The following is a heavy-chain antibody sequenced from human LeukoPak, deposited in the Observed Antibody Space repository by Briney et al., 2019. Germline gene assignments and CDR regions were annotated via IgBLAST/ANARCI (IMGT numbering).Heavy chain of an antibody. CDR1: GFTFNNYA. Sequence: PGGSLRLSCAASGFTFNNYAMNWVRQAPGKGLEWVSVISGSGGTTYYADSVKGRFTISRDSSKNTLYLQMNSLRAKDTAVYYCAKERGHSSGYYFDIWGQGTMVTVSS. CDR2: ISGSGGTT. J-gene: IGHJ3*02. V-gene: IGHV3-23*01. D-gene: IGHD3-22*01. CDR3: AKERGHSSGYYFDI.